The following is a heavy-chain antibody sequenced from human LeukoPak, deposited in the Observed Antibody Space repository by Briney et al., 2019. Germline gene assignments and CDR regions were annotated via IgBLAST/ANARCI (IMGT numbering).Heavy chain of an antibody. CDR1: GFTFSSYS. D-gene: IGHD6-6*01. J-gene: IGHJ4*02. V-gene: IGHV3-21*01. Sequence: PGGSLRLSCAASGFTFSSYSMNWVRQAPGKGLEWVSSISGSSNYIYYADSVKGRFTISRDNAKNSLYLQMNGLRADDTAVYYCARDRHSSSFFDYWGQGTLVTVSS. CDR2: ISGSSNYI. CDR3: ARDRHSSSFFDY.